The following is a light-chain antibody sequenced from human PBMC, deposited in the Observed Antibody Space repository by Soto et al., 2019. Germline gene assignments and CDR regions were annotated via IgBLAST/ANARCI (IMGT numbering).Light chain of an antibody. CDR3: LQDYNYPFT. Sequence: AIQMTHSPSSLSASVGATVTITCRASQDIRKDLAWYQQKPGKAPQLLIYGASTLQTGVASRFSGSGSATDFTLTISSLKPEDSEAYYCLQDYNYPFTFGQGTKVDIK. CDR2: GAS. V-gene: IGKV1-6*01. J-gene: IGKJ2*01. CDR1: QDIRKD.